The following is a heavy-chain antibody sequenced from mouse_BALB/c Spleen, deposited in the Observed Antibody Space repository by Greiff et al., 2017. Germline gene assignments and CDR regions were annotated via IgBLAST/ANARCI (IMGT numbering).Heavy chain of an antibody. D-gene: IGHD1-1*01. CDR3: ARRLYYGSSSYYFDY. J-gene: IGHJ2*01. Sequence: EVQLVESGPGLVKPSQSLSLTCTVTGYSITSDYAWNWIRQFPGNKLEWMGYISYSGSTSYNPSLKSRISITRDTSKNQFFLQLNSVTTEDTATYYCARRLYYGSSSYYFDYWGQGTTLTVSS. CDR2: ISYSGST. CDR1: GYSITSDYA. V-gene: IGHV3-2*02.